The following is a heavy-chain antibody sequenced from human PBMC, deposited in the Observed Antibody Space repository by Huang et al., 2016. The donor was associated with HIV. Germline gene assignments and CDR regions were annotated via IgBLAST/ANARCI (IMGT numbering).Heavy chain of an antibody. D-gene: IGHD1-26*01. CDR2: IRYEGSNK. CDR3: AKGWELRTIGY. J-gene: IGHJ4*02. CDR1: GFTFSSYG. V-gene: IGHV3-30*02. Sequence: QVQLVESGGGVVQPGGSLRLSCAASGFTFSSYGMHWVRQAPGKGLGWVACIRYEGSNKYYADSVKGRFTISRDNSKNTLYLQMNSLRAEDTAVYYCAKGWELRTIGYWGQGTLVTVSS.